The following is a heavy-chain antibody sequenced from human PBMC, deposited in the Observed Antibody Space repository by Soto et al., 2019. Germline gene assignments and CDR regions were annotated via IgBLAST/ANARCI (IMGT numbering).Heavy chain of an antibody. V-gene: IGHV3-43*01. D-gene: IGHD3-22*01. CDR1: GFTFDDYT. Sequence: GGSLRLSCAASGFTFDDYTMHWVRQAPGKGLEWVSLISWDGGSTYYADSVKGRFTISRDNSKNSLYLQMNSLRTEDTALYYCGKGSGYYWSHFEYWGQGTLVTVSS. CDR2: ISWDGGST. CDR3: GKGSGYYWSHFEY. J-gene: IGHJ4*02.